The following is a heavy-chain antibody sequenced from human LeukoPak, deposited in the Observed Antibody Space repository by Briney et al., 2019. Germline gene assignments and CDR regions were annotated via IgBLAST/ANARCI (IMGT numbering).Heavy chain of an antibody. CDR3: ARGNYYGSGSYQPPFDY. J-gene: IGHJ4*02. CDR2: ISYDGSNK. D-gene: IGHD3-10*01. V-gene: IGHV3-30*04. CDR1: GFTFSSYA. Sequence: GGSLRLSCAASGFTFSSYAMHWVRQAPGKGLEWVAVISYDGSNKYYADSVKGRFTISRDNSKNTLYLQMKSLRAEDTAVYYCARGNYYGSGSYQPPFDYWGQGTLVTVSS.